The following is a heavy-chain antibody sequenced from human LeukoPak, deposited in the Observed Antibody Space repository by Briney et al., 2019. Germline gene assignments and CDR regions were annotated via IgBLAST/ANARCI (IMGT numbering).Heavy chain of an antibody. V-gene: IGHV3-7*01. CDR1: GFSLSGYW. J-gene: IGHJ4*02. CDR3: ARGGYSFDY. D-gene: IGHD5-12*01. Sequence: GGSLRLSCVGSGFSLSGYWMSWVRQAPGKGLEWVARLHADGSERYYVGSVKGRFTISGDNAKNSLYLQMNSLRVDDTAVYYCARGGYSFDYLGQGTLVTVSS. CDR2: LHADGSER.